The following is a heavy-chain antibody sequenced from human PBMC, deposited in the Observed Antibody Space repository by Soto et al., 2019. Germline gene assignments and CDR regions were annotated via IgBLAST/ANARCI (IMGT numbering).Heavy chain of an antibody. CDR2: IWYDGSNK. V-gene: IGHV3-33*01. D-gene: IGHD3-22*01. J-gene: IGHJ4*02. CDR1: GFTFGSYG. CDR3: ARYYSDSSGYYPYYFDH. Sequence: GGSLRLSCAASGFTFGSYGMHWVRQTPGKGLEWVAVIWYDGSNKYYADSVKGRFTISRDNSKNTLYLQINSLRAEDTAVYYCARYYSDSSGYYPYYFDHWGQGTLVTVSS.